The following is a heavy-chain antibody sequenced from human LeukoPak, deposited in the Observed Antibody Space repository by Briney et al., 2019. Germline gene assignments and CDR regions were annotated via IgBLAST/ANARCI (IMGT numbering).Heavy chain of an antibody. CDR1: GYTFTRYY. Sequence: ASVKVSCKASGYTFTRYYMHWVRQAPGQGLEWMGIINPSVGTTTYAQKFQGRVTMTRDTSTSTVYMELSRLRSDDTAVYYCARDLLQLELRLDWFDPWGQGTLVTVSS. J-gene: IGHJ5*02. CDR2: INPSVGTT. V-gene: IGHV1-46*01. D-gene: IGHD1-1*01. CDR3: ARDLLQLELRLDWFDP.